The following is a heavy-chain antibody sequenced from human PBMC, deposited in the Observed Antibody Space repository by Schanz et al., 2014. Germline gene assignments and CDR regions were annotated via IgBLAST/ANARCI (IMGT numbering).Heavy chain of an antibody. CDR3: ATETYSSSWCFDY. CDR2: ISGSGNTI. J-gene: IGHJ4*02. Sequence: EVQLVESGGNLVQPGGSLRLSCVASGFTFSSHSMNWVRQAPGQGLEWLSYISGSGNTIYYADSVKGRFTISRDNAKNSVFLQMNGLRDEDTAVYYCATETYSSSWCFDYWGQGTLVTVSS. V-gene: IGHV3-48*02. CDR1: GFTFSSHS. D-gene: IGHD6-13*01.